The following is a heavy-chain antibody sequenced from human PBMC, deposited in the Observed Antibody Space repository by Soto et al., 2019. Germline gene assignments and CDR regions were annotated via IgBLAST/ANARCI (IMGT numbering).Heavy chain of an antibody. V-gene: IGHV3-21*01. CDR2: ISSSSSYI. D-gene: IGHD3-3*01. J-gene: IGHJ6*04. CDR1: GFTFSSYS. Sequence: GGSLRLSCAASGFTFSSYSMNWVRQAPGKGLEWVSSISSSSSYIYYADSVKGRFTISRDNAKNSLYLQMNSLRAEDTAVYYCATEVTTIFGVVISGVVWGKGTTVTVSS. CDR3: ATEVTTIFGVVISGVV.